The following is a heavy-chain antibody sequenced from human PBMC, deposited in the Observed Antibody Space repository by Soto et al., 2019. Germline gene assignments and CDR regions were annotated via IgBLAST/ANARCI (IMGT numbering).Heavy chain of an antibody. V-gene: IGHV1-69*12. D-gene: IGHD5-12*01. J-gene: IGHJ6*02. CDR3: ARDKDRVRLGGNYYYAMDV. CDR1: GGTFSTSA. CDR2: IIPIFGTA. Sequence: QVQLVQSGAEEMQPGSSVRVSCKASGGTFSTSAISWVRQAPGQGLEWMGGIIPIFGTADYAQKFQGIVTINAAEYTSTAYMELSSLRSADPAVYFCARDKDRVRLGGNYYYAMDVWGQGTTVTVSS.